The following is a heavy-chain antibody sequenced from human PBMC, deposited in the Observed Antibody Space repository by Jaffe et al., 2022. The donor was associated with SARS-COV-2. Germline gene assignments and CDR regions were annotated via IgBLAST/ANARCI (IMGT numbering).Heavy chain of an antibody. CDR1: GFTFSNAW. CDR3: TTAPIIVIMVKNH. V-gene: IGHV3-15*01. J-gene: IGHJ5*02. D-gene: IGHD2-8*01. CDR2: IKSKTDGGTT. Sequence: EVQLVESGGGLVKPGGSLRLSCAASGFTFSNAWMSWVRQAPGKGLEWVGRIKSKTDGGTTDYAAPVKGRFTISRDDSKNTLYLQMNSLKTEDTAVYYCTTAPIIVIMVKNHWGQGTLVTVSS.